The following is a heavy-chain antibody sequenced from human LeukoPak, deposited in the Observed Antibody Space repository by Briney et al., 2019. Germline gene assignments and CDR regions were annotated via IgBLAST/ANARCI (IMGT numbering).Heavy chain of an antibody. CDR2: IKGDGSET. CDR3: AKSLDY. CDR1: GFTFSRSW. V-gene: IGHV3-7*01. Sequence: GGSLRLSCVASGFTFSRSWMDWVRQAPGKGLEWVANIKGDGSETRYVDSAKGRFTISRDDAKNYLYLQIDRVRVEDTAIYYCAKSLDYWGQGALLTVSS. J-gene: IGHJ4*02.